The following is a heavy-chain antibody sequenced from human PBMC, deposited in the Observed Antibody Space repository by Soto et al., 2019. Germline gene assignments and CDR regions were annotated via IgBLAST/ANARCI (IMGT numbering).Heavy chain of an antibody. D-gene: IGHD3-3*01. CDR1: GFTFSNAW. CDR3: TTDLNDGVTIFGVVTDNWFDP. Sequence: EVQLVESGGGLVKPGGSLRLSCAASGFTFSNAWMNWVRQAPGKGLEWVGRIKSKTDGGTTDYAAPVKGRFTISRDDSKNTLYLQMNSLKTEDTAVYYCTTDLNDGVTIFGVVTDNWFDPWGQGTLVTVSS. CDR2: IKSKTDGGTT. J-gene: IGHJ5*02. V-gene: IGHV3-15*07.